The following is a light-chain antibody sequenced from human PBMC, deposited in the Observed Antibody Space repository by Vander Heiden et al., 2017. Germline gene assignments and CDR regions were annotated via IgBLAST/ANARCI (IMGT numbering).Light chain of an antibody. V-gene: IGLV3-25*03. Sequence: SYELTQPSSVSVSPGQTARITCSGDALPKQYANWYQQKPGQAPVLVIYKDTERPSGIPERFSGSSSGTTVTLTISGVQSEDEADYYCQSADSSGARGVFGGGTKLTVL. CDR1: ALPKQY. CDR2: KDT. CDR3: QSADSSGARGV. J-gene: IGLJ3*02.